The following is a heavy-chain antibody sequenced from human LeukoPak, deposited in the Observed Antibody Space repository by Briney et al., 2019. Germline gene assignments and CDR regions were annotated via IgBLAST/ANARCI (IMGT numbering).Heavy chain of an antibody. CDR3: AKEGVVPAEDAFDI. J-gene: IGHJ3*02. Sequence: SVKVSCKASGGTFSSYAISWVRQAPGQGLEWMGGIIPFFGTANYAQKFQGRVTITADESTSTAYMELSSLRSEDTAVYYCAKEGVVPAEDAFDIWGQGTMVTVSS. CDR2: IIPFFGTA. D-gene: IGHD2-2*01. CDR1: GGTFSSYA. V-gene: IGHV1-69*13.